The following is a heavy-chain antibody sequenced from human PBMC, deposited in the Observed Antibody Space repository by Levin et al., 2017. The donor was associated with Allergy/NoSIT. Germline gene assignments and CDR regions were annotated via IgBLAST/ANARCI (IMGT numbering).Heavy chain of an antibody. D-gene: IGHD5-24*01. CDR2: ISYDGSNK. CDR1: GFTFSSYA. CDR3: AREDGYNDPVAFDI. Sequence: GESLKISCAASGFTFSSYAMHWVRQAPGKGLEWVAVISYDGSNKYYADSVKGRFTISRDNSKNTLYLQMNSLRAEDTAVYYCAREDGYNDPVAFDIWGQGTMVTVSS. V-gene: IGHV3-30*04. J-gene: IGHJ3*02.